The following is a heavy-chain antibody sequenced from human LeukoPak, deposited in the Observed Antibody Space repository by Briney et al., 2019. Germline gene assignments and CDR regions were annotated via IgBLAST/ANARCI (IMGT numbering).Heavy chain of an antibody. CDR3: ARKIGYGVLRTSYYFDY. Sequence: PSETLSLTCAVYGGSFSGYYWSWIRQPPGKGLEWLGEINHSGSTNYNPSLKSRAPISVETSKNQFSLKLSSVTAADTAVYYCARKIGYGVLRTSYYFDYWGQGTLVTVSS. D-gene: IGHD3-10*01. CDR1: GGSFSGYY. J-gene: IGHJ4*02. CDR2: INHSGST. V-gene: IGHV4-34*01.